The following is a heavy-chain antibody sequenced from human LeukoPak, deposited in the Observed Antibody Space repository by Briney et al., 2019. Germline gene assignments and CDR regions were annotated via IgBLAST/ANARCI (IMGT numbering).Heavy chain of an antibody. D-gene: IGHD2-8*01. CDR3: ARGPSKLMVYATNWFDP. V-gene: IGHV1-46*01. CDR1: GYTFTSYY. J-gene: IGHJ5*02. Sequence: ASVKVSCKASGYTFTSYYMHWVRQAPGQGLEWMGIINPSGGSTSYAQKFQGRVTMTRDMSTSTVYMELSSLRSDDTAVYYCARGPSKLMVYATNWFDPWGQGTLVTVSS. CDR2: INPSGGST.